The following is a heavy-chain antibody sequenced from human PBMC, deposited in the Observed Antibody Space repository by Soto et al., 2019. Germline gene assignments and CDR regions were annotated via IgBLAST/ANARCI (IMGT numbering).Heavy chain of an antibody. CDR1: GASISAYA. V-gene: IGHV4-4*07. D-gene: IGHD6-19*01. J-gene: IGHJ4*02. CDR3: ARGPYSSGWYVVDY. CDR2: LYSSGNT. Sequence: KPSETLSVTCTVSGASISAYAWSWIRQPAGKGLEWIGRLYSSGNTNYNPSFKSRLTMSADTSKNQFSLKLSSVTAADTAVYYCARGPYSSGWYVVDYWGQGTLVTVSS.